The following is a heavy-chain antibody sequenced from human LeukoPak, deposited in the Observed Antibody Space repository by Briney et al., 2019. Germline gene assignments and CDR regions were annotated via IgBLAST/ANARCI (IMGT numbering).Heavy chain of an antibody. CDR3: ARGRRVVVHGWFDP. CDR2: IIPIFGTA. Sequence: SVKVSCKASGGIFSSYAISWVRQAPGQGLEWMGGIIPIFGTANYAQKFQGRVTITADESTSTAYMELSSLRSEDTAVYYCARGRRVVVHGWFDPWGQGTLVTVSS. V-gene: IGHV1-69*13. CDR1: GGIFSSYA. D-gene: IGHD3-22*01. J-gene: IGHJ5*02.